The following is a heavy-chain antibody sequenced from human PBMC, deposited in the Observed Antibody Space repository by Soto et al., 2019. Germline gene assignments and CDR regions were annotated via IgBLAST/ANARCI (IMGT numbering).Heavy chain of an antibody. D-gene: IGHD6-6*01. CDR3: SRVTSIPASSDY. CDR2: VSAYNGER. CDR1: GYTFTNYG. J-gene: IGHJ4*01. Sequence: ASVKVSCKASGYTFTNYGINWVRQAPGQGLEWLGWVSAYNGERRYAQRVQARVIMTTDTSTTTAYMELRSLRSDDTAVYYCSRVTSIPASSDYCGQGPLVSVFS. V-gene: IGHV1-18*01.